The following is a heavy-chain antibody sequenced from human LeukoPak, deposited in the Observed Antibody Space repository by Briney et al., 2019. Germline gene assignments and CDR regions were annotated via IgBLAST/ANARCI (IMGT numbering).Heavy chain of an antibody. Sequence: ASLKVSCKASGDTFSDSYMHWGRQAPGQGLEWMGWINRYSGVTKYAEKFEGRVTMTRDTSIRTAYMEMSRLRSDDTALYYCARELYSGTYGRWGQGTLVTVSS. CDR1: GDTFSDSY. CDR3: ARELYSGTYGR. CDR2: INRYSGVT. V-gene: IGHV1-2*02. J-gene: IGHJ4*02. D-gene: IGHD1-26*01.